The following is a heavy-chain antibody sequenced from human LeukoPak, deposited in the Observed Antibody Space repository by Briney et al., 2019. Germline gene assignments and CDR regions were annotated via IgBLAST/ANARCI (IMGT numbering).Heavy chain of an antibody. CDR3: TTDGTSDGLWY. Sequence: PGGSLRLSCAASGFTFSRHPMSWVRQAPGKGLEWVSAISGSGGSTYYADSVKGRFTISRDNSKNTLYLQMNSLKTEDTAVYYCTTDGTSDGLWYWGQGTLATVSS. J-gene: IGHJ4*02. CDR1: GFTFSRHP. D-gene: IGHD2-21*01. V-gene: IGHV3-23*01. CDR2: ISGSGGST.